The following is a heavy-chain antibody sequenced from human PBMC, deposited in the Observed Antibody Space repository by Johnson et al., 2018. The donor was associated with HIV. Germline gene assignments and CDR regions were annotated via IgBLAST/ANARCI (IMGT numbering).Heavy chain of an antibody. CDR3: ARPPLERIISGSYGAFDL. D-gene: IGHD1-26*01. Sequence: QVQLVESGGGVVQPGRSLRLSCAASGFTFSSYALHWVRQAPGKGLEWVAVISYDGSNKYYADSVKGRFTIYRDYSKNTLYLQMNSLRTYDTAVYYCARPPLERIISGSYGAFDLWGQGTMVTVSS. V-gene: IGHV3-30-3*01. CDR2: ISYDGSNK. J-gene: IGHJ3*01. CDR1: GFTFSSYA.